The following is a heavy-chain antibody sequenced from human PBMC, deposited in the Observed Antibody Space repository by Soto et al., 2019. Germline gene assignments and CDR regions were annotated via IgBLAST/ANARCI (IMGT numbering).Heavy chain of an antibody. J-gene: IGHJ4*02. CDR3: ARGPSARSPYYFFDY. CDR1: GFTFDDYA. CDR2: INWNGGST. V-gene: IGHV3-20*04. D-gene: IGHD1-26*01. Sequence: GGSLRLSCAASGFTFDDYAMTWVRQAPGKGLEWVSRINWNGGSTAYADSVRGRFTISRDSAKKSLYLQMNSLRAEDTALYYCARGPSARSPYYFFDYWGQGTLVTVSS.